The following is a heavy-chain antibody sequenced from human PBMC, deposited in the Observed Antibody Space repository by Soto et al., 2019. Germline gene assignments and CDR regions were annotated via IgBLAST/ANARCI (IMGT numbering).Heavy chain of an antibody. CDR3: ARGGLITGTGVGWFDP. D-gene: IGHD1-7*01. CDR1: GGSISSAGYS. CDR2: IFHSGTT. Sequence: QLQLQESGSGLVMPSQTLSLTCAVSGGSISSAGYSWSWIRQSPGKGLEWIGYIFHSGTTYYNPSLQSRVTISVDRSKNQFSLKLSSVTAADTAVYYCARGGLITGTGVGWFDPWGQGTLVTVSS. V-gene: IGHV4-30-2*06. J-gene: IGHJ5*02.